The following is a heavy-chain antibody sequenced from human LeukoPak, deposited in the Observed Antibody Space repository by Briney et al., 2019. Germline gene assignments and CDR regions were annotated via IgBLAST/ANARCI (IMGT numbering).Heavy chain of an antibody. CDR1: GFTFSSYW. CDR2: ISYDGSNK. Sequence: GGSLRLSCAASGFTFSSYWMSWVRQAPGKGLEWVAVISYDGSNKYYADSVKGRFTISRDNSKNTLYLQMNSLRAEDTAVYYCARDRIVVVVAATLLYWGQGTLVTVSS. V-gene: IGHV3-30-3*01. D-gene: IGHD2-15*01. J-gene: IGHJ4*02. CDR3: ARDRIVVVVAATLLY.